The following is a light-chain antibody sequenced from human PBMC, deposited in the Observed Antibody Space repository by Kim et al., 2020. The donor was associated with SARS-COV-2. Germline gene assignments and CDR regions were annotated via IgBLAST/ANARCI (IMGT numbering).Light chain of an antibody. CDR2: RAS. CDR3: QQFSKWPLT. V-gene: IGKV3-15*01. CDR1: QTVDRN. Sequence: EIVMTQSPATLSVSPGERVTLSCRASQTVDRNSAWYQQKGGQPPRLLIYRASTRATDIPDRFSGSGSGTEFTLTIHSLRSEDSGNYYCQQFSKWPLTFGGGTKVEIK. J-gene: IGKJ4*01.